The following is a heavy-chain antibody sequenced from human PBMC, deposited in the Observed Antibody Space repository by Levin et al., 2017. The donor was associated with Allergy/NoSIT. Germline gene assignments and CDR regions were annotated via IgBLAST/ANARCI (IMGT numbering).Heavy chain of an antibody. Sequence: TGESLKISCAASGFTFSNYAMHWVRQAPGKGLEWVAVISYDGSNKYYADSVKGRFTISRDNSKNTLYLQMNSLRAEDTAVYYCARKGEGSGWYGDWFDPWGQGTLVTVSS. D-gene: IGHD6-19*01. CDR3: ARKGEGSGWYGDWFDP. CDR2: ISYDGSNK. CDR1: GFTFSNYA. V-gene: IGHV3-30*04. J-gene: IGHJ5*02.